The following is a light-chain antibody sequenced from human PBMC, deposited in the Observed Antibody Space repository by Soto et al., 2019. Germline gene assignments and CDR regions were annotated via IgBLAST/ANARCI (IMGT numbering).Light chain of an antibody. CDR3: HSYDKWPLGT. Sequence: IERTLFPATLTETPGERVTLSCRASQSVSTNVAWYQQKPGEAPRLLIFDASARAVDIPGRFSGSVSGTEFTLTISSLQPEDFAVYFCHSYDKWPLGTSCQGTKV. J-gene: IGKJ1*01. V-gene: IGKV3D-15*01. CDR1: QSVSTN. CDR2: DAS.